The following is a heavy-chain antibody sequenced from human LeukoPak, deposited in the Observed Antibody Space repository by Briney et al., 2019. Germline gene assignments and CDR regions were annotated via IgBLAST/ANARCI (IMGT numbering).Heavy chain of an antibody. CDR2: IFDSGTT. CDR3: ARASYGSGTSRFDP. J-gene: IGHJ5*02. Sequence: PSETLSLTCNVSTMSIKNYYWSWIRQFPGKGLEWIGYIFDSGTTNYNPSLESRVTISVDTSKNQFSLKLSSVTAADTAVYYCARASYGSGTSRFDPWGQGTLVTVSS. CDR1: TMSIKNYY. D-gene: IGHD3-10*01. V-gene: IGHV4-59*01.